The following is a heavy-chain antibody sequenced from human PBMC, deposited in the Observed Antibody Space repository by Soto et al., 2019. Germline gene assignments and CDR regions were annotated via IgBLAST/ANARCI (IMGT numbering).Heavy chain of an antibody. Sequence: XGSLRLSCSASGVTFSDYYMTWLRQAPGKGPDRISYISFGSSFTNYADSVEGRFTISRDNAKNTLYLQMNSLRVEDTAVYYCARGLSRRILNYLDTWAQGVLVTVS. CDR3: ARGLSRRILNYLDT. D-gene: IGHD2-15*01. CDR1: GVTFSDYY. J-gene: IGHJ5*02. V-gene: IGHV3-11*06. CDR2: ISFGSSFT.